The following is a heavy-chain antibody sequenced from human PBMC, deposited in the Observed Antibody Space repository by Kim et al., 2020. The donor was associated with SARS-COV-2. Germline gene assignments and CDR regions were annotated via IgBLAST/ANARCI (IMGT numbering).Heavy chain of an antibody. V-gene: IGHV3-53*01. Sequence: GGSLRLSCAASGFTVSSNYMSWVRQAPGKGLEWVSVIYSGGSTYYADSVKGRFTISRDNSKNTLYLQMNSLRAEDTAVYYCARVYDILSPYYFDYWGQGTLVTVSS. CDR1: GFTVSSNY. CDR2: IYSGGST. J-gene: IGHJ4*02. CDR3: ARVYDILSPYYFDY. D-gene: IGHD3-9*01.